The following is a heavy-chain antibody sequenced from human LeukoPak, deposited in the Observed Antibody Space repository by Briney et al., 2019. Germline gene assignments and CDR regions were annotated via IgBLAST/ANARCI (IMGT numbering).Heavy chain of an antibody. CDR3: ARVWRGIASPYHGMDV. D-gene: IGHD6-13*01. CDR1: GFSFGTYD. Sequence: GGSLRLSCVASGFSFGTYDMYWVRQAAGRGPEWVSAVGTNEDTYYLASVKGRFTVSRENGKNSSYLLMNSLRVEDTAVYYCARVWRGIASPYHGMDVWGQGTAVTVSS. J-gene: IGHJ6*02. CDR2: VGTNEDT. V-gene: IGHV3-13*01.